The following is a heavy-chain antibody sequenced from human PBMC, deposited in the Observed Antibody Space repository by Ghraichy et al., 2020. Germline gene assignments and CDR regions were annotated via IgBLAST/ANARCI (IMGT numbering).Heavy chain of an antibody. CDR1: GGSISSYY. D-gene: IGHD1-26*01. CDR2: IYYSGST. V-gene: IGHV4-59*01. J-gene: IGHJ4*02. CDR3: ARDGAGGELLAPHFDY. Sequence: SETLSLTCTVSGGSISSYYWSWIRQPPGKGLEWIGYIYYSGSTNYNPSLKSRVTISVDTSKNQFSLKLSSVTAADTAVYYCARDGAGGELLAPHFDYWGQGTLVTVSS.